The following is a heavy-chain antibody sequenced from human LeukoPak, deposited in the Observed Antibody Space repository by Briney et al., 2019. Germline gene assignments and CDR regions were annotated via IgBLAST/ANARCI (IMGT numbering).Heavy chain of an antibody. Sequence: SETLSLTCTLSGGSVSSSSFYWGWIRQPPGKGLDCIGSIYYSGITYYSSSLKSRVTISVDTSKNQFSLKLSSGTAADTAVYFCARSGPAAGRPDAFDIWGQGTLVTVSS. CDR2: IYYSGIT. D-gene: IGHD2-2*01. J-gene: IGHJ3*02. V-gene: IGHV4-39*07. CDR3: ARSGPAAGRPDAFDI. CDR1: GGSVSSSSFY.